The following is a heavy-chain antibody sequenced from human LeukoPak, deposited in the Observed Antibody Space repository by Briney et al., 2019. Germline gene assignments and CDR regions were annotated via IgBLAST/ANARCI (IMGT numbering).Heavy chain of an antibody. Sequence: GGSLRLSCAASGFTFSSYAMTWVRQPPGKGVEWVSTISGSGGSTYYADSVKGRFTISRDNSRNTLYLQMNTLRAEDTAVYFCAKSPVSSCRGSFCYPFDYWGQGNLVTVSS. V-gene: IGHV3-23*01. CDR3: AKSPVSSCRGSFCYPFDY. D-gene: IGHD2-15*01. CDR2: ISGSGGST. J-gene: IGHJ4*02. CDR1: GFTFSSYA.